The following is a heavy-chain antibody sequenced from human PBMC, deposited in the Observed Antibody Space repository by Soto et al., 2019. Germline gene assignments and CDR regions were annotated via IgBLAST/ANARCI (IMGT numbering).Heavy chain of an antibody. CDR2: ISSSSSYI. Sequence: GGSLRLSCAASGFTFSSYSMNWVRQAPGKGLEWVSSISSSSSYIYYADSVKGRFTISRDNAKNSLYLQMNSLRAEDTAVYYCARDASITMVRGVIRYWGQGTLVTVSS. CDR3: ARDASITMVRGVIRY. V-gene: IGHV3-21*01. D-gene: IGHD3-10*01. J-gene: IGHJ4*02. CDR1: GFTFSSYS.